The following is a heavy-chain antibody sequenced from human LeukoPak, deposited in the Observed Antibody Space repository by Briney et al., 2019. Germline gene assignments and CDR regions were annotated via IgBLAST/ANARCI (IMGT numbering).Heavy chain of an antibody. Sequence: PGGSLRLSCAASGFTFRSYEMYWVRQAPGKGLEWLSYISSSGSTIYYADSVKGRFTISRDNAKNSLYLQMNSLRAEDTAVYYCARGGEFSGYEIWGQGTLVTVSS. D-gene: IGHD5-12*01. CDR2: ISSSGSTI. V-gene: IGHV3-48*03. CDR1: GFTFRSYE. J-gene: IGHJ4*02. CDR3: ARGGEFSGYEI.